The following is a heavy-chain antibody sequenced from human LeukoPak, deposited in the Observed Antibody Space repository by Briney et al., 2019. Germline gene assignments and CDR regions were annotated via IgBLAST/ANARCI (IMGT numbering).Heavy chain of an antibody. CDR2: IYYSGSP. J-gene: IGHJ5*02. CDR3: ARARVENYDILTGYYTGRWFDP. V-gene: IGHV4-59*08. D-gene: IGHD3-9*01. CDR1: GGSISSYY. Sequence: PSETLSLTCTVSGGSISSYYWSWIRQPPGKGLEWIGYIYYSGSPYYNPSLKSRVTISIDTSKNQFSLKLSSVTAADTAVYYCARARVENYDILTGYYTGRWFDPWGQGTLVTVSS.